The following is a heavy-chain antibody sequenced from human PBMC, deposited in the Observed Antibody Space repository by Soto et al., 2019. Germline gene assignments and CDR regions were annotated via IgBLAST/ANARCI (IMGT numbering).Heavy chain of an antibody. J-gene: IGHJ3*02. Sequence: EVQLLESGGGLVQPGGSLRLSCAASGFTFSSYTMSWVRQAPGKGLEWVSAISGSGGSTYYADSVKGRFTISRDNSKNTLYVQMNSLRAEDTAVYYCAKPRKDDIVVVPAAIISAFDIWGQGTMVTVSS. CDR2: ISGSGGST. CDR3: AKPRKDDIVVVPAAIISAFDI. V-gene: IGHV3-23*01. D-gene: IGHD2-2*01. CDR1: GFTFSSYT.